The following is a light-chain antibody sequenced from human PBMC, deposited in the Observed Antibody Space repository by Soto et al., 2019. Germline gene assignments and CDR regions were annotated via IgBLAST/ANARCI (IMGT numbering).Light chain of an antibody. CDR2: GAS. Sequence: EIVMTQSPATLSVSPGERATLSCRASQSVSSNLAWYQQKPGQAPRLLIYGASTRATGIPARFSGIGSGTEFTLTISSLQSEDFAVYYCQQYNNWPPLTFGQGTKVEIK. J-gene: IGKJ1*01. V-gene: IGKV3-15*01. CDR3: QQYNNWPPLT. CDR1: QSVSSN.